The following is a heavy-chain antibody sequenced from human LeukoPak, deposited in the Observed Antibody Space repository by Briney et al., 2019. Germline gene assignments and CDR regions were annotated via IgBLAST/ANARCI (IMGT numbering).Heavy chain of an antibody. CDR2: IIPIFGTA. CDR3: ARTPCSSTSCHMYYFDY. Sequence: SVKVSCKAPGGTFSSYAISWVRQAPGQGLEWMGGIIPIFGTANYAQKFQGRVTITADESTSTAYMELSSLRSEDTAVYYCARTPCSSTSCHMYYFDYWGQGTLVTVSS. CDR1: GGTFSSYA. V-gene: IGHV1-69*01. J-gene: IGHJ4*02. D-gene: IGHD2-2*02.